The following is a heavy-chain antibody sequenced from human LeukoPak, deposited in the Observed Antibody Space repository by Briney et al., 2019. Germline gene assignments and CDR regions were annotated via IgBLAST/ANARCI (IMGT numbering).Heavy chain of an antibody. CDR1: GFTFSDYG. V-gene: IGHV3-23*01. Sequence: GGSLRLSCTVSGFTFSDYGMHWVRQAPGKGLEWVSAISGSGGSTYYADSVKGRFTISRDNSKNTLYLQMNSLRAEDTAVYYCAKGSSSPPTNDAFDIWGQGTMVTVSS. CDR2: ISGSGGST. CDR3: AKGSSSPPTNDAFDI. D-gene: IGHD6-13*01. J-gene: IGHJ3*02.